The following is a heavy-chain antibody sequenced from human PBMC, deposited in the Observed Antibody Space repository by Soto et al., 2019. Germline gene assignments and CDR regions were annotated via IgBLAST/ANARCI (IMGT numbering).Heavy chain of an antibody. J-gene: IGHJ4*02. CDR3: ARGPSGWFGYDY. V-gene: IGHV3-74*01. D-gene: IGHD6-19*01. Sequence: TFSSSWMHWVRQAPGKGLVWVSRINSGASTTNYADSVKGRFTISRDNAKNTLYLQMDSLTAEDTAVYYCARGPSGWFGYDYWGQGTLVTVSS. CDR2: INSGASTT. CDR1: TFSSSW.